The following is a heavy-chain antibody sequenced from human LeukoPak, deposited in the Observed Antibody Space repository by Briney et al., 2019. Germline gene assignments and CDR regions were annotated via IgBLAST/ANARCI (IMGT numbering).Heavy chain of an antibody. CDR2: VYYTGST. V-gene: IGHV4-39*01. D-gene: IGHD3-9*01. Sequence: SETLSLTCAVSGGSISSGGYYWGWIRQPPGKGLEWIGSVYYTGSTYYNPSLKSRITILLDTSKNQISLKLSSVTAADTAVYYCSRGSYDILTGYSTLGEYWGQGTLVTVSS. J-gene: IGHJ4*02. CDR1: GGSISSGGYY. CDR3: SRGSYDILTGYSTLGEY.